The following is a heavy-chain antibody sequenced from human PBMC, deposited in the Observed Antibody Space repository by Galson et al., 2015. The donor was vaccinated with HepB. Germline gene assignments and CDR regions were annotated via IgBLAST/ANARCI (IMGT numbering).Heavy chain of an antibody. J-gene: IGHJ4*02. V-gene: IGHV3-15*01. CDR1: GFTFSNAW. D-gene: IGHD3-9*01. CDR3: TTPDYDILTGYLR. CDR2: IKSKTDGGTT. Sequence: SLRLSCAASGFTFSNAWMSWVRQAPGKGLEWVGRIKSKTDGGTTDYAAPVKGRFTISRDDSKNTLYLQMNSLKTEDTAVYYCTTPDYDILTGYLRWGQGTLVTVSS.